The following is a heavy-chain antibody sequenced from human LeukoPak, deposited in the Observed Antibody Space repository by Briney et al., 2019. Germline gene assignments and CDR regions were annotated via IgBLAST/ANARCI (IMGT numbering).Heavy chain of an antibody. V-gene: IGHV1-69*13. CDR2: IIPIFGTA. D-gene: IGHD2-2*01. Sequence: SVKVSCKASGGTFSSYAISWVRQAPRQGLEWMGGIIPIFGTANYAQKFQGRVTITADESTSTAYMELSSLRSEDTAVYYCARERGGGNIVVVPAAISCWFDPWGQGTLVTVSS. J-gene: IGHJ5*02. CDR3: ARERGGGNIVVVPAAISCWFDP. CDR1: GGTFSSYA.